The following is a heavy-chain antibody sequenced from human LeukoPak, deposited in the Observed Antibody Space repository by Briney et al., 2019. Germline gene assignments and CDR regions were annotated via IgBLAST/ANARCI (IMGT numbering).Heavy chain of an antibody. CDR3: AALAAAGKVDY. J-gene: IGHJ4*02. Sequence: ASVKVSCKASGYAFTDYYMHWVRQAPGQGLEWMGWINPNSGGTNYAQKFQGRVTMTRDTSISTAYMELSRLRSDDTAVYYCAALAAAGKVDYWGQGTLVTVSS. CDR1: GYAFTDYY. V-gene: IGHV1-2*02. CDR2: INPNSGGT. D-gene: IGHD6-13*01.